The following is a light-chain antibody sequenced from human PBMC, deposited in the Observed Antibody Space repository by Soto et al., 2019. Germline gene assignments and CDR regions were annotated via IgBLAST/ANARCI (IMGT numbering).Light chain of an antibody. V-gene: IGKV1-33*01. CDR2: DIS. J-gene: IGKJ2*01. CDR3: QQYEELAYT. Sequence: DIKMTQSASSLSASVGDRVTITCQASQVIRNYLNWYRQKPWKAPELLIYDISTLEIGVPSRFGGSGSGTEFTFTITGQQPEDIGSYFCQQYEELAYTFGQGTKLEI. CDR1: QVIRNY.